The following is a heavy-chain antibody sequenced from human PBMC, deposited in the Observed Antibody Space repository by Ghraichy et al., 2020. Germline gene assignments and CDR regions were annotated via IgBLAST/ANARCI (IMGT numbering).Heavy chain of an antibody. D-gene: IGHD3-10*01. CDR1: GDSIRRGDYS. V-gene: IGHV4-30-2*06. J-gene: IGHJ6*03. Sequence: SETLSLTCSVSGDSIRRGDYSWNWLRQSPGKGLEWIGHIYHNENINFNPSLLSRVTISLGRSKNQFSLTLTSVTAADSATYYCARGDGRYFYMDVWGKGIPVTVSS. CDR2: IYHNENI. CDR3: ARGDGRYFYMDV.